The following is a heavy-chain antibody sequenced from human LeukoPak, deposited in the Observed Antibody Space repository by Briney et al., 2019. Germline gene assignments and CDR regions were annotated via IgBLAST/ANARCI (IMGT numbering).Heavy chain of an antibody. CDR2: ISYDGNNK. CDR1: GFTFSSYG. D-gene: IGHD1-26*01. J-gene: IGHJ6*02. Sequence: PGRSLRLSCAASGFTFSSYGMHWVRQAPGKGLEWVAVISYDGNNKYSADSVKGRFTISRDNSKNTLYLQMNSLRAEDTAVYYCAKWGVGATTGYYYYGMDVWGQGTTVTVSS. CDR3: AKWGVGATTGYYYYGMDV. V-gene: IGHV3-30*18.